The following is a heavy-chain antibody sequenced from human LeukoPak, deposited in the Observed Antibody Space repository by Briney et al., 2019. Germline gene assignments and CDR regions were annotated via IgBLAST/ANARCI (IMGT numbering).Heavy chain of an antibody. Sequence: TGGSLRLSCAASGFTFSTYAMSWVRQAPGKGLEWVSAISGSGGSTYYADSVKGRFTISRDNSKNTLYLQMNSLRAEDTAVYYCAKVSRFGDYYYYGLDVWGQGTTVTVSS. CDR1: GFTFSTYA. CDR2: ISGSGGST. J-gene: IGHJ6*02. CDR3: AKVSRFGDYYYYGLDV. V-gene: IGHV3-23*01. D-gene: IGHD3-10*01.